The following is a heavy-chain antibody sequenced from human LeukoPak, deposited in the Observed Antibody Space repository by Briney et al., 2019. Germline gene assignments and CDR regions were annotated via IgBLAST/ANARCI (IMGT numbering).Heavy chain of an antibody. CDR2: IGTAGDT. J-gene: IGHJ5*02. CDR3: AREVGTTSGNWFDP. CDR1: GFTSSTYD. V-gene: IGHV3-13*01. Sequence: GGSLGLSFAASGFTSSTYDMHWARQATGKVLEGVSAIGTAGDTYYPGSVKGRFTISRENAKNSLYLQMNSLRAGDTAVYYCAREVGTTSGNWFDPWGQGTLVTVSS. D-gene: IGHD1-7*01.